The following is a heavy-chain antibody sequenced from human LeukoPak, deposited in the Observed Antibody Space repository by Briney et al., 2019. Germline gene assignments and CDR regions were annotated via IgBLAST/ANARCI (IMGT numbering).Heavy chain of an antibody. D-gene: IGHD6-19*01. V-gene: IGHV3-23*01. CDR3: ANSVAVAGNDYYYGMDV. J-gene: IGHJ6*02. CDR1: GFTFSNYA. Sequence: GGSLRLSCAASGFTFSNYAMTWVRQAPGKGLEWVSAISGSGDSTYYADSVKGRFTISRDNSKNTLYLQMNSLRAEDTAVYYCANSVAVAGNDYYYGMDVWGQGTTVTVSS. CDR2: ISGSGDST.